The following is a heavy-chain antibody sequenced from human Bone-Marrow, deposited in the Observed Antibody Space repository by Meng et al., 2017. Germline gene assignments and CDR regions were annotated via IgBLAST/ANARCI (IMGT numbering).Heavy chain of an antibody. CDR3: HRIVVVDAFDI. CDR1: GFTFSSYW. Sequence: GESLKISCAASGFTFSSYWMSWVRQAPGKRLEWVAVIWYDGSNKYYADSVKGRFTISRDNCKNTLYLQMHSLRAEDTAVYYCHRIVVVDAFDIWGQGKMV. CDR2: IWYDGSNK. D-gene: IGHD2-2*01. J-gene: IGHJ3*02. V-gene: IGHV3-33*08.